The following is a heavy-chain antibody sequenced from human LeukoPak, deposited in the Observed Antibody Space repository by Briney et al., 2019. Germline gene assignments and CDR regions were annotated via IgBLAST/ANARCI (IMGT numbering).Heavy chain of an antibody. CDR3: AKDLEAGYGGYVDY. J-gene: IGHJ4*02. D-gene: IGHD3-16*01. CDR1: GFTFSDYY. CDR2: ISSSGSTI. Sequence: PGGSLRLSCAASGFTFSDYYMSWIRQAPGKGLEWVSYISSSGSTIYYADSVKGRFTISRDNSKNTLYLQMNSLRAEDTAVYYCAKDLEAGYGGYVDYWGQGTLVTVSS. V-gene: IGHV3-11*01.